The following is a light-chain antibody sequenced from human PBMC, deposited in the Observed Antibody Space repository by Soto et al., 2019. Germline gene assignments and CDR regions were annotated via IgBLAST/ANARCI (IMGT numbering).Light chain of an antibody. CDR3: QTWGTGIHVV. V-gene: IGLV4-69*01. CDR1: SGHSSYA. CDR2: LNSDGSH. Sequence: QSVLTQSPSASASLGASGKLTCTLSSGHSSYAIAWHQQQPEKGPRYLMKLNSDGSHSKGDGIPDRFSGSSSGAERYLTISSLQSEDEADYYCQTWGTGIHVVFGGGTKVTVL. J-gene: IGLJ2*01.